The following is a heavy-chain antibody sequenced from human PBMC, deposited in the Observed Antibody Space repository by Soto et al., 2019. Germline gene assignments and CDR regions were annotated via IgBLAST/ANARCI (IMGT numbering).Heavy chain of an antibody. D-gene: IGHD6-25*01. Sequence: PSETLSLTCTVSGGSISSSSYYWGWIRQPPGKGLEWIGSIYYSGSTYYNPSLKSRVTISVDTSKNQFSLKLSSVTAADTAVYYCARQVYSSEKFDPWGQGTLVTVSS. J-gene: IGHJ5*02. V-gene: IGHV4-39*01. CDR2: IYYSGST. CDR1: GGSISSSSYY. CDR3: ARQVYSSEKFDP.